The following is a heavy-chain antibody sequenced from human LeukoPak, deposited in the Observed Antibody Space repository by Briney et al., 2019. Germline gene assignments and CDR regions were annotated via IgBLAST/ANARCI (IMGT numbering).Heavy chain of an antibody. J-gene: IGHJ4*02. CDR1: GFTFSSYG. CDR2: IRYDGSNK. Sequence: GGSLRLSCGASGFTFSSYGMHWVRQAPGKGLEWVAFIRYDGSNKYYADSAKGRFTISRDNSKNTLYLQMNSLRAEDTAVYYCAKAPCGSCYSADYWGQGTLVTVSS. CDR3: AKAPCGSCYSADY. D-gene: IGHD2-15*01. V-gene: IGHV3-30*02.